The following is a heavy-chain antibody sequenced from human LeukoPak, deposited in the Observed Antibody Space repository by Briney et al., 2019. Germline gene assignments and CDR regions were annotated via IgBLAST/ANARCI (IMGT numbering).Heavy chain of an antibody. V-gene: IGHV3-11*04. Sequence: KAGGSLRLSCAASGFNFKEYYMSWIRQGPGKGLEWVSEITASETRIDYVDSVKGRFTISRDDAKTSLYLQMNSLRAEDTAVYYCARDLSGVTGYTYGRGIDYWGQGTLVTVSS. CDR3: ARDLSGVTGYTYGRGIDY. CDR2: ITASETRI. J-gene: IGHJ4*02. D-gene: IGHD5-18*01. CDR1: GFNFKEYY.